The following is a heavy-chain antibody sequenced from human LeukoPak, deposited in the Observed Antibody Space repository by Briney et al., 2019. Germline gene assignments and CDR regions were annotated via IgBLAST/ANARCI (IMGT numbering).Heavy chain of an antibody. V-gene: IGHV4-34*01. CDR2: INHSGST. CDR1: GGPFSGYY. Sequence: SETLSLTCAVYGGPFSGYYWSWIRQPPGKGLEWIGEINHSGSTNYNPSLKSRVTMSVDTSKNQFSLKLSSVTAADTAVYYCARVSSSWYQDWYFDLWGRGTLVTVSS. CDR3: ARVSSSWYQDWYFDL. D-gene: IGHD6-13*01. J-gene: IGHJ2*01.